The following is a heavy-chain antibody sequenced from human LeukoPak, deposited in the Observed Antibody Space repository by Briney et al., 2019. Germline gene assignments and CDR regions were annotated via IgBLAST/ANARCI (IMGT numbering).Heavy chain of an antibody. J-gene: IGHJ4*02. CDR2: IYYSGST. CDR1: GGSISSGDYY. Sequence: SETLSLTCTVSGGSISSGDYYWSWIRQPPGKGLEWIGYIYYSGSTYYNPSLKSRVTISVDTSKNQFSLKLSPVTAADTAVYYCARAVCSNVGSTSCCFDYWGQGTLVTVSS. D-gene: IGHD2-2*01. V-gene: IGHV4-30-4*08. CDR3: ARAVCSNVGSTSCCFDY.